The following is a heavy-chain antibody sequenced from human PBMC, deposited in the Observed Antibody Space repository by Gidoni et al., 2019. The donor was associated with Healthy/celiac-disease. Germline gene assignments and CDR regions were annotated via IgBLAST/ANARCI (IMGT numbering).Heavy chain of an antibody. V-gene: IGHV3-11*05. CDR3: ARDSGRGTFDD. CDR2: ISSSSSYT. D-gene: IGHD1-26*01. J-gene: IGHJ4*02. Sequence: QVQLVESGGGLVKPAGSLRLSCAASGFTFSDYYMSCTRQAPGQGLEWVSYISSSSSYTNYTDSVKGRFTNSRDNAKNSLYLQMNSLRAEDTAVYYCARDSGRGTFDDWGQGTLVTVSS. CDR1: GFTFSDYY.